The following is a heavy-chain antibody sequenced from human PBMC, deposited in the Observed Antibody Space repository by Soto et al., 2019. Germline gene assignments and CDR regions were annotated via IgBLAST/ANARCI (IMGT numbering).Heavy chain of an antibody. Sequence: GESLKISCKASGYSFTNYWIGWVRQMPGKGLEWMGVIYPVDSDTRYSPSFQGRVTISADKSINTAYLQWSSLKASDTAMYYCARSHSSGWYGDYWGQGTLVTVSS. D-gene: IGHD6-19*01. V-gene: IGHV5-51*01. CDR1: GYSFTNYW. CDR3: ARSHSSGWYGDY. CDR2: IYPVDSDT. J-gene: IGHJ4*02.